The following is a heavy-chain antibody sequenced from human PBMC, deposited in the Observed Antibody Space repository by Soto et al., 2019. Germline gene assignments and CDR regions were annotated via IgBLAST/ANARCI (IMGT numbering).Heavy chain of an antibody. V-gene: IGHV1-69*13. CDR3: ATIWVGSGSYYMRSYHFDY. CDR1: GGTFSSYA. CDR2: IIPIFGTA. D-gene: IGHD1-26*01. J-gene: IGHJ4*02. Sequence: ASVKVSCKASGGTFSSYAISWVRQAPGQGLEWMGGIIPIFGTANYAQKFQGRVTITADESTSTAYMELSSLRSEDTAVYYCATIWVGSGSYYMRSYHFDYWGQGTLVTVSS.